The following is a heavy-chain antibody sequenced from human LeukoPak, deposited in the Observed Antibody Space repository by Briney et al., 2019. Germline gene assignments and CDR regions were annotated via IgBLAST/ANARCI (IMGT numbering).Heavy chain of an antibody. J-gene: IGHJ4*02. CDR1: GGSISSYY. CDR3: ARHNTAMVTFDY. CDR2: IYPSGST. V-gene: IGHV4-4*09. D-gene: IGHD5-18*01. Sequence: SETLSLTCTVSGGSISSYYWSWIRQPPGKELEWIGYIYPSGSTNYIPSLKRRVTISVDASKHQFSLTLSSVTAADTHVYYCARHNTAMVTFDYWGQGTLVTVSS.